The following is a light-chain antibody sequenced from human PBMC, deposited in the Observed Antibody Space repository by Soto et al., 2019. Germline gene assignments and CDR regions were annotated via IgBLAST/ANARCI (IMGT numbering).Light chain of an antibody. Sequence: QSALTQPASVSGSPGQSITISWTGTSSDVGSYNLVSWYQHHPGKAPKLMIFEVSKRPSGVSNRFSGSKSGNTASLTISGLQAEDEAEYYCCSYAGTYVFGTGTKLTVL. J-gene: IGLJ1*01. V-gene: IGLV2-23*02. CDR2: EVS. CDR1: SSDVGSYNL. CDR3: CSYAGTYV.